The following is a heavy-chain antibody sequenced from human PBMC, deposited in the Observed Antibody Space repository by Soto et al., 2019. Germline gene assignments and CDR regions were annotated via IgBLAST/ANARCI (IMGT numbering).Heavy chain of an antibody. Sequence: PSETLSLTCAVSGGSISSSNWWSWVRQPPGKGLEWIGEIYHSGSTNYNRSLKSRVTISVDKPKNQFSLKLSSVTAADTAVYYCARRLPYYYDSSGFGDAFDIWGQGTMVTVSS. CDR3: ARRLPYYYDSSGFGDAFDI. D-gene: IGHD3-22*01. V-gene: IGHV4-4*02. CDR2: IYHSGST. CDR1: GGSISSSNW. J-gene: IGHJ3*02.